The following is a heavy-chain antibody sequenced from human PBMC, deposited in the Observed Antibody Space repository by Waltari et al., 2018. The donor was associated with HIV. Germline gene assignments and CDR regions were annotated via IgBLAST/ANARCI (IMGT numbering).Heavy chain of an antibody. V-gene: IGHV3-74*01. CDR1: GFTFSSYW. CDR2: INSDGSST. J-gene: IGHJ6*02. CDR3: ASGYSSSWRSDYYYYGMDV. Sequence: EVLLVEFGGGLVQPGGSLRLSCPASGFTFSSYWLHLVRQAPGKGLVWVSRINSDGSSTSYADSVKGRFTISRDNAKNTLYLQMNSLRAEDTAVYYCASGYSSSWRSDYYYYGMDVWGQGTTVTVSS. D-gene: IGHD6-13*01.